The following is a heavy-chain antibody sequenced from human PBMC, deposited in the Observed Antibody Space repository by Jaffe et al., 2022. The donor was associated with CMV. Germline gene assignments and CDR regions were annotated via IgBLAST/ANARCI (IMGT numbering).Heavy chain of an antibody. CDR2: IIPIFGTA. J-gene: IGHJ1*01. V-gene: IGHV1-69*01. D-gene: IGHD3-22*01. Sequence: QVQLVQSGAEVKKPGSSVKVSCKASGGTFSSYAISWVRQAPGQGLEWMGGIIPIFGTANYAQKFQGRVTITADESTSTAYMELSSLRSEDTAVYYCARERPEYYDSSGYYPGYFQHWGQGTLVTVSS. CDR1: GGTFSSYA. CDR3: ARERPEYYDSSGYYPGYFQH.